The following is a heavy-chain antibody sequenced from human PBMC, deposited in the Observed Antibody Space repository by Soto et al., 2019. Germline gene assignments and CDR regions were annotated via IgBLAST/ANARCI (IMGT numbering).Heavy chain of an antibody. CDR1: GFTFGDYA. V-gene: IGHV3-49*04. J-gene: IGHJ6*02. CDR3: TRGSLSGNPYYYYGMDV. Sequence: SLRLSCTASGFTFGDYAMSWVRQAPGKGLEWVGFIRSKAYGGTTEYAASVKGRFTISRDDSKSIAYLQMNSLKTEDTAVYYCTRGSLSGNPYYYYGMDVWGQGTTVTVSS. CDR2: IRSKAYGGTT. D-gene: IGHD3-10*01.